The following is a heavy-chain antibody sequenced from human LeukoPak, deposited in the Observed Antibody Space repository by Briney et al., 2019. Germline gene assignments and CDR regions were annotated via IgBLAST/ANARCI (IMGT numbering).Heavy chain of an antibody. V-gene: IGHV3-7*01. J-gene: IGHJ3*02. CDR3: ARDRGAFDI. CDR2: IKQDGSHT. D-gene: IGHD1-26*01. Sequence: VRQXXXXXRGWVASIKQDGSHTYYVDSVKGGFTICRDNAKNSLYLQMNSLRAEDTAVYYCARDRGAFDIWGQGTMVTVSS.